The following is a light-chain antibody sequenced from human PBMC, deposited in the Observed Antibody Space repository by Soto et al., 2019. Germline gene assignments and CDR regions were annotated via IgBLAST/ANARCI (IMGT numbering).Light chain of an antibody. Sequence: EIVLTQSPGTLSLSPGERATLSCRASQIFISNSFAWYQQKPGQAPRLLIYGASSRATGIPDRFSGSGSGTDFTITISGLEPEDFAVYYCQQRSNWLFATGTKVYI. J-gene: IGKJ3*01. CDR1: QIFISNS. CDR3: QQRSNWL. CDR2: GAS. V-gene: IGKV3D-20*02.